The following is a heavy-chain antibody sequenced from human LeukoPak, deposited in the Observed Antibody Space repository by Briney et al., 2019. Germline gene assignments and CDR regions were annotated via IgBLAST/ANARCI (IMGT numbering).Heavy chain of an antibody. D-gene: IGHD3-10*01. CDR2: IYYSGST. CDR1: GGSISSYY. Sequence: PSETLSLTCTVSGGSISSYYWSWIRQPPGKGLEWIGYIYYSGSTNYNPSLKSRVTISVDTSKNQFSLKLSSVTAADTAVYYCARAYMVRGVIMLDPWGQGTLVTVSS. V-gene: IGHV4-59*01. J-gene: IGHJ5*02. CDR3: ARAYMVRGVIMLDP.